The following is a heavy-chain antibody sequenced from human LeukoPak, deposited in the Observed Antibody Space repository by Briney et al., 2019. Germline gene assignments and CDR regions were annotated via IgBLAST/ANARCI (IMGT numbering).Heavy chain of an antibody. Sequence: GGSLRLSCAASGFTFSTYWMSWVRQAPGKGLEWVANIQQDGIKKYYVDSVEGRFTISRENAKNSLFLQMSSLRADDAAVYYCGRELDGSVDYWGQGTLVTVSS. V-gene: IGHV3-7*01. CDR1: GFTFSTYW. D-gene: IGHD3-10*01. CDR3: GRELDGSVDY. J-gene: IGHJ4*02. CDR2: IQQDGIKK.